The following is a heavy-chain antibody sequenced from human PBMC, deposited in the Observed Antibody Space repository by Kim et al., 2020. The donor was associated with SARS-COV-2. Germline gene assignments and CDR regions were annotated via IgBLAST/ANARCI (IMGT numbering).Heavy chain of an antibody. CDR3: ARDLSLGRPGGFDY. V-gene: IGHV3-21*01. J-gene: IGHJ4*02. Sequence: GGSLRLSCAASEFTFSRYSMNWVRQAPAKGLEWVSTISRNSDYIYYADSVEGRFTISRDNAKNSLYLQMNSLRADDTAMYYCARDLSLGRPGGFDYWGQGTLVTVSS. D-gene: IGHD3-10*01. CDR2: ISRNSDYI. CDR1: EFTFSRYS.